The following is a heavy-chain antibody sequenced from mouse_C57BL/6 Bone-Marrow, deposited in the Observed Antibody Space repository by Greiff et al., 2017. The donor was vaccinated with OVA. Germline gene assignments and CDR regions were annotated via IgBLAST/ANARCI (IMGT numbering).Heavy chain of an antibody. Sequence: VQLQQPGAELVRPGSSVKLSCKASGYTFTSYWMAWVKQRPGQGLEWIGNIYPSDSDTHYNQKFKDKATLTVDKSSSTAYMQLSSLTSEDSAVYYCARGSYYYGSSWDYWGQGTTLTVSS. J-gene: IGHJ2*01. CDR2: IYPSDSDT. CDR1: GYTFTSYW. CDR3: ARGSYYYGSSWDY. V-gene: IGHV1-61*01. D-gene: IGHD1-1*01.